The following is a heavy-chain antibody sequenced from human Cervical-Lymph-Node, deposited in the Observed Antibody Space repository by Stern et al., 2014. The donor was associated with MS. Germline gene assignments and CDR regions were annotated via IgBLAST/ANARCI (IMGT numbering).Heavy chain of an antibody. D-gene: IGHD3-10*01. CDR1: GYTFSTYG. Sequence: QMQLVESGAEVKKPGASVKVSCKTSGYTFSTYGITWGRQAPGQGPEWMGWISGHNGNTNFAERFQGRLTMTTDTSTRTAYMELRSLRYDDTAVYFCARDPGGYFHGMDVWGQGTTVTVSS. CDR2: ISGHNGNT. CDR3: ARDPGGYFHGMDV. V-gene: IGHV1-18*01. J-gene: IGHJ6*02.